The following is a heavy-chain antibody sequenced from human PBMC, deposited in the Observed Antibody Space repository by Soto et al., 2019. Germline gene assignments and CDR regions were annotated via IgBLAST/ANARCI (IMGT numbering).Heavy chain of an antibody. J-gene: IGHJ4*02. D-gene: IGHD3-3*01. CDR3: AGEGFLEWGGYYFDY. CDR2: ISGSGGST. V-gene: IGHV3-23*01. CDR1: GFTFSSYA. Sequence: EVQLLESGGGLVQPGGSLRLSCAASGFTFSSYAMSWVGQAPGKGLEWVSAISGSGGSTYYADSVKGRFTISRDNSKNTLYLQMNSLRAEDTAVYYCAGEGFLEWGGYYFDYWGQGTLVTVSS.